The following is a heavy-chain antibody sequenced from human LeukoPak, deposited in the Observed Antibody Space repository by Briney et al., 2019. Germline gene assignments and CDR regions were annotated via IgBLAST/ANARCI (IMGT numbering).Heavy chain of an antibody. CDR3: ARGYRRRTYSSGWYSSGWFDP. CDR2: INHSGST. Sequence: PSETLSLTCAVYGGSFSGYYWSWIRQPPGKGLEWIGEINHSGSTNYNPSLKSRVTISVDTSKNQFSLKLSSVTAADTAVYYCARGYRRRTYSSGWYSSGWFDPWGQGTLVTVSS. J-gene: IGHJ5*02. V-gene: IGHV4-34*01. CDR1: GGSFSGYY. D-gene: IGHD6-19*01.